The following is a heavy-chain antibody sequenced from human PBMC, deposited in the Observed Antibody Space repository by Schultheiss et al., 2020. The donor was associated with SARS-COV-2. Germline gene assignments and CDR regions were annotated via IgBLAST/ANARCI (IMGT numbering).Heavy chain of an antibody. CDR3: ARDRDNWNDVRPTAPDY. Sequence: GGSLRLSCAASGFTFSRYGIHWVRQAPGKGLEWVAVIWYDGSNKNYADSVTGRFTISRDNSKNTLYLEMNSMRDEDTAVYYCARDRDNWNDVRPTAPDYWGQGTLVTVSS. D-gene: IGHD1-1*01. J-gene: IGHJ4*02. CDR1: GFTFSRYG. V-gene: IGHV3-33*01. CDR2: IWYDGSNK.